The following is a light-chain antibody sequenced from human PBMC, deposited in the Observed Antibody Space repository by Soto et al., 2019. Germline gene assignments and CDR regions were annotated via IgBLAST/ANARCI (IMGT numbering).Light chain of an antibody. CDR2: GAS. CDR1: QNVDSNY. J-gene: IGKJ4*01. CDR3: QQRNSWPTSLT. Sequence: EIVLTQSPGTLSLSPGERATLSCRASQNVDSNYLAWYQQKPGQAPRIIIFGASGRATGIPDRFSGSASGTDFTLTISSLEPEDFAVYYCQQRNSWPTSLTFGGGTKVDIK. V-gene: IGKV3D-20*02.